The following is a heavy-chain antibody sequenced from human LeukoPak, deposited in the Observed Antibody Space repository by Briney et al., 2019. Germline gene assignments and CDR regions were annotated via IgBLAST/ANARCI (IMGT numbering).Heavy chain of an antibody. CDR2: IYYSGST. CDR1: GGSISGGSYY. J-gene: IGHJ4*02. Sequence: SETLSLTCTVSGGSISGGSYYWSWIRQPPGKGLEWIGYIYYSGSTKYNLSLKSRVTISVDTSKNQLSLKLSSVTAADTAVYYCARGEYGLFDYWGQGTLVTVSS. V-gene: IGHV4-61*01. CDR3: ARGEYGLFDY. D-gene: IGHD2/OR15-2a*01.